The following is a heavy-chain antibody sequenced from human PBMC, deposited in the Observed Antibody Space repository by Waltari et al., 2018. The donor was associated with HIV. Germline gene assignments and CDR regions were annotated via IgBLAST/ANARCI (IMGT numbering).Heavy chain of an antibody. D-gene: IGHD2-2*01. CDR3: ARGPLGVPAAKVQFDY. Sequence: QVQLVQSGAEVKKPGATVKASCKASGYTFNTYNLNWVRQVPGKGLVWMGWMSPNTGNRGFAQKFQGRVTMTGDTSISTVYMELSGLTSEDTAVYYCARGPLGVPAAKVQFDYWGQGTLLTVSS. V-gene: IGHV1-8*01. J-gene: IGHJ4*02. CDR2: MSPNTGNR. CDR1: GYTFNTYN.